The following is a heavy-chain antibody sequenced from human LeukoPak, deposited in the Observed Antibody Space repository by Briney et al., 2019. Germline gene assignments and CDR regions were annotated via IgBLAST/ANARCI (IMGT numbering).Heavy chain of an antibody. Sequence: GGSLRPSCATSGFTFSGSAIHWVRQASGKGLEWVGRIRSKANSYATTDVASVRGRFSISRDDSKNTAYLQMNSLKTEDTAVYYCTRPSYDSSVSGVVYWGQGTLVTVSS. J-gene: IGHJ4*02. CDR2: IRSKANSYAT. D-gene: IGHD3-22*01. V-gene: IGHV3-73*01. CDR3: TRPSYDSSVSGVVY. CDR1: GFTFSGSA.